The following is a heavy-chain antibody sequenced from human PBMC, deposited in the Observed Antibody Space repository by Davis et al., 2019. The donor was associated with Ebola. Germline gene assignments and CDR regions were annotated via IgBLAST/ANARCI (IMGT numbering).Heavy chain of an antibody. Sequence: ASVKVSCKASGYTFTSYGISWVRQAPGQGLEWMGWISAYNGNTNYAQKLQGRVTITTDTSTSTAYMELRSLRSDDTAVYYCARDWDGDYAYYYYGMDVWGKGTTVTVSS. V-gene: IGHV1-18*01. CDR1: GYTFTSYG. J-gene: IGHJ6*04. CDR2: ISAYNGNT. D-gene: IGHD4-17*01. CDR3: ARDWDGDYAYYYYGMDV.